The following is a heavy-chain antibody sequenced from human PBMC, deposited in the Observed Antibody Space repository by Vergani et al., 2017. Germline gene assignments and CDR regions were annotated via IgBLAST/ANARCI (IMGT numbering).Heavy chain of an antibody. D-gene: IGHD3-10*01. CDR3: ARGTPKVRRVIAWFDP. V-gene: IGHV4-59*01. Sequence: QVQLQESGPGLVKPSETLSLTCTVSGGSISSYYWSWIRQSPGKGLEWIGYIYYSGSTNYNPSLKSRVTISVDTSKNQFSLKLSSVTAADTAVYYCARGTPKVRRVIAWFDPWGQGTLVTVSS. CDR1: GGSISSYY. J-gene: IGHJ5*02. CDR2: IYYSGST.